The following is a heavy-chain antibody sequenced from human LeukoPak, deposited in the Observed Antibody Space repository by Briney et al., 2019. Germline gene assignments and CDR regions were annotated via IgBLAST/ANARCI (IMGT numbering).Heavy chain of an antibody. J-gene: IGHJ4*02. CDR2: IWYGGTNK. V-gene: IGHV3-33*01. CDR1: GFTFSSYG. Sequence: GGSLRLSCAASGFTFSSYGMHWVRQAPGKGLEWVAVIWYGGTNKYYAHSVKGQFTISGDNSVNTLYLQMNSLRAEDTAVYYCARIGDDRVQFEYWGQKTLVTVSS. D-gene: IGHD2-21*02. CDR3: ARIGDDRVQFEY.